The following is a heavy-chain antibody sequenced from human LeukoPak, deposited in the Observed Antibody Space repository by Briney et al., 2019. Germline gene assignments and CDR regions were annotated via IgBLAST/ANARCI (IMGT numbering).Heavy chain of an antibody. J-gene: IGHJ6*03. CDR2: IIPILGIA. CDR1: GGTFSSYT. V-gene: IGHV1-69*02. CDR3: AISQRRFLEELYYYYYMDV. Sequence: SVKVSCKASGGTFSSYTISWVRQAPGQGLEWMGRIIPILGIANYAQKFQGRVTITADKSTSTAYMELSSLRSEDTAVYYCAISQRRFLEELYYYYYMDVWGKGTTVTVSS. D-gene: IGHD3-3*01.